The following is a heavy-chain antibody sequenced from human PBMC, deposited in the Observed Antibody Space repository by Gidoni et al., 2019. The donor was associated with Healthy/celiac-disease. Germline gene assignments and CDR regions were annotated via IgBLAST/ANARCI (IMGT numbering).Heavy chain of an antibody. CDR3: ASPSYYYDSSGYYSLGAFDI. V-gene: IGHV1-69*01. CDR1: GGTFSSYA. Sequence: QVQLVQSGAEVKKPGSSVKVSCKASGGTFSSYAIRWVRQAPGQGLEWMGGIIPIFGTANYAQKFQGRVTITADESTSTAYMELSSLRSEDTAVYYCASPSYYYDSSGYYSLGAFDIWGQGTMVTVSS. D-gene: IGHD3-22*01. J-gene: IGHJ3*02. CDR2: IIPIFGTA.